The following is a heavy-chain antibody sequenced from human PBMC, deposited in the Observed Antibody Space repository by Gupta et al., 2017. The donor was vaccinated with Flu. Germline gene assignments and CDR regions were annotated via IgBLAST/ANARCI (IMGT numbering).Heavy chain of an antibody. D-gene: IGHD3-16*02. J-gene: IGHJ5*02. CDR3: ARGRYHLHHNS. CDR2: NDHSGGA. Sequence: WSLEPPVSGLEFIGDNDHSGGATYDPSLKGRFTILVYTSKNQLSLNMTSVTAADTAMYYCARGRYHLHHNSWGQGTLVTVSS. V-gene: IGHV4-34*01.